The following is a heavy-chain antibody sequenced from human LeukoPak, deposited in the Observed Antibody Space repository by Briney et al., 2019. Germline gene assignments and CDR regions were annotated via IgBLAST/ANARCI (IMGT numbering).Heavy chain of an antibody. V-gene: IGHV1-2*02. D-gene: IGHD2-2*02. J-gene: IGHJ4*02. Sequence: ASVKVSCKASGYTFTGYYMHWVRQAPGQGLEWMGWINPNSGGTNYAQKFQGRVTMTRDTSISTAYMELSRLRSDDTAVYYCARSYTQFHAYYFDYWGQGTLVTVSS. CDR2: INPNSGGT. CDR1: GYTFTGYY. CDR3: ARSYTQFHAYYFDY.